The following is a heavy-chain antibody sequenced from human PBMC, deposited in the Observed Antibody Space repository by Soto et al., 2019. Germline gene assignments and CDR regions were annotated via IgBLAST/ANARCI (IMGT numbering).Heavy chain of an antibody. CDR1: GFTFSSYG. V-gene: IGHV3-33*03. CDR2: IWYDGSNK. J-gene: IGHJ4*02. CDR3: VGGQYYFDY. Sequence: QVQLVESGGGVVQPGRSLRLSCAASGFTFSSYGMHWVRQAPGKGLEWVAVIWYDGSNKYYADSVKGRFTISRDNSKNTLNLQMNSLRPEDTALYYCVGGQYYFDYRGQGTLVIVSS. D-gene: IGHD3-10*01.